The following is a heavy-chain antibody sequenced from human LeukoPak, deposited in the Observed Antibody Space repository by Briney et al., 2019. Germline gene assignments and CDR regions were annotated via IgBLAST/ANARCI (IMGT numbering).Heavy chain of an antibody. CDR3: ARPAPSGNYLDHYFDY. Sequence: GGSLRLSCAASGFTFSNYWMSWVRQAPGKGLEWVANIKQDGSEKYYVDSVKGRFTISRDNAKNSLYLQMNSLRAEDTAAYYCARPAPSGNYLDHYFDYWGQGTLVTVSS. V-gene: IGHV3-7*03. D-gene: IGHD1-26*01. CDR2: IKQDGSEK. CDR1: GFTFSNYW. J-gene: IGHJ4*02.